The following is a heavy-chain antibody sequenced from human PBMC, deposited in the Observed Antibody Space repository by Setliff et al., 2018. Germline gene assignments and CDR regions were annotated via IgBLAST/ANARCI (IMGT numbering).Heavy chain of an antibody. V-gene: IGHV4-61*05. J-gene: IGHJ4*02. D-gene: IGHD4-17*01. Sequence: PSETLSLTCIVSGDSISSNSHYWSWIRQPPGKGLEWIGYVYDSGNTNFSPSLKSRVTISVDTSKNQFSLKLRSVTAADTAVYYCTRGPNLYGDLDSWGLGTLVTVSS. CDR2: VYDSGNT. CDR1: GDSISSNSHY. CDR3: TRGPNLYGDLDS.